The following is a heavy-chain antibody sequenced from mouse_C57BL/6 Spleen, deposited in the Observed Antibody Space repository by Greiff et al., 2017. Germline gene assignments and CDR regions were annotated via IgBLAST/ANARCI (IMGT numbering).Heavy chain of an antibody. CDR2: IYPGSGNT. J-gene: IGHJ2*01. CDR1: GYTFTDYY. V-gene: IGHV1-76*01. D-gene: IGHD1-1*01. Sequence: VQLQLSGAELVRPGASVKLSCKASGYTFTDYYINWVKQRPGQGLEWIARIYPGSGNTYYNEKFKGKATLTAEKSSSTAYMQLSSLTSEDSAVYFCARLDYYGKGDYWGQGTTLTVSS. CDR3: ARLDYYGKGDY.